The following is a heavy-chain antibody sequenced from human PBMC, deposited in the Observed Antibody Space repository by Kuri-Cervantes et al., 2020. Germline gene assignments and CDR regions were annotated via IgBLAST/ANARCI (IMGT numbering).Heavy chain of an antibody. CDR3: AREMATVTKAFSGAFDI. CDR2: ISYDESNK. Sequence: GESLKISCAASGFTFSSYGMHWVRQAPGKGLEWVAVISYDESNKYYADSVKGRFTISRDNSKNTLYLQMNSLRAEDTAVYYCAREMATVTKAFSGAFDIWGQGTMVTVSS. CDR1: GFTFSSYG. D-gene: IGHD4-17*01. J-gene: IGHJ3*02. V-gene: IGHV3-30*03.